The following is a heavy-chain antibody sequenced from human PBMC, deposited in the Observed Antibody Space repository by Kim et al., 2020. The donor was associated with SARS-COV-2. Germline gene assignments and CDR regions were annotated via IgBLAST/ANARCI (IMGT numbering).Heavy chain of an antibody. CDR1: GFTFSSYA. D-gene: IGHD5-18*01. J-gene: IGHJ4*02. CDR2: ISGSGGST. Sequence: GGSLRLSCAASGFTFSSYAMSWVRQAPGKGLEWVSAISGSGGSTYYADSVKGRFTISRDNSKNTLYLQMNSLRAEDTAVYYCAKGGYSYGYERPHYFDYWGQGTLVTVSS. V-gene: IGHV3-23*01. CDR3: AKGGYSYGYERPHYFDY.